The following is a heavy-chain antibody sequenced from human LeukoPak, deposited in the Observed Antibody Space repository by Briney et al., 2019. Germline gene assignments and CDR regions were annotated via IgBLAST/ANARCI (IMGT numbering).Heavy chain of an antibody. CDR1: GFTFSDYY. V-gene: IGHV4-34*08. D-gene: IGHD2-21*01. CDR3: VKHTLWLEEWWFDP. CDR2: IYHTGGV. J-gene: IGHJ5*02. Sequence: GSLRLSCAASGFTFSDYYMSWIRQAPNKGLEWIGEIYHTGGVHYNPSLKSRVTMSMDRSKNQFSLTLTSVTAADTAVYYCVKHTLWLEEWWFDPWGQGTLVTVSS.